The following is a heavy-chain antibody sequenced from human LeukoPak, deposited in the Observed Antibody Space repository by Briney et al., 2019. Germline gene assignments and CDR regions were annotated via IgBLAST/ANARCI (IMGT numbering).Heavy chain of an antibody. CDR1: GFTFSSYA. Sequence: RGSLRLSCAAPGFTFSSYAMHWVRQAPGKGLEWVAVISYDGSNKYYADSVKGRFTISRDNSKNTLYLQMNSLRAEDTAVYYCARDLKDIVVVVAATWDVWGKGTTVTVSS. CDR3: ARDLKDIVVVVAATWDV. D-gene: IGHD2-15*01. V-gene: IGHV3-30*04. J-gene: IGHJ6*04. CDR2: ISYDGSNK.